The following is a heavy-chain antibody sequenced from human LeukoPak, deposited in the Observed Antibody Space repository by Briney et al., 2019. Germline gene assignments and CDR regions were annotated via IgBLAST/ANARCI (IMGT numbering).Heavy chain of an antibody. CDR3: ARDYTGYFP. CDR2: IKQDGSET. CDR1: GFTFSRYW. J-gene: IGHJ5*02. Sequence: GGSLRLSCAASGFTFSRYWMSWVRQTPQKGLEWVANIKQDGSETYYVDSVKGRFTISRDNAKNSLYLQMNSLRAEDTAVYYCARDYTGYFPWGQGTLVIVSS. V-gene: IGHV3-7*03. D-gene: IGHD3-9*01.